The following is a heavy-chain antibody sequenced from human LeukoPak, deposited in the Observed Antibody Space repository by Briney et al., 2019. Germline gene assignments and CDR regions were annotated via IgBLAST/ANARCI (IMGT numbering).Heavy chain of an antibody. CDR1: GYTFTSYG. CDR2: ISAYTGNT. D-gene: IGHD2-21*02. Sequence: GASVKVSCKASGYTFTSYGISWVRQAPGQGLEWMGWISAYTGNTNYAQKLQGRVTMTTDTSTTTAYMELRSLRSDDTAVYYCARAAIAYCTGDCTPIDAFDVWGQGTMVTVSS. CDR3: ARAAIAYCTGDCTPIDAFDV. V-gene: IGHV1-18*01. J-gene: IGHJ3*01.